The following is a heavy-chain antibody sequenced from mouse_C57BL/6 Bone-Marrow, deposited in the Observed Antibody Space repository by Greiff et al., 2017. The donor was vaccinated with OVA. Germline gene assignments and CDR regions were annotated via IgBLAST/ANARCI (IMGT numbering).Heavy chain of an antibody. CDR2: ISSGGSYT. CDR3: ARGWEFAY. J-gene: IGHJ3*01. CDR1: GFTFSSYG. V-gene: IGHV5-6*01. Sequence: EVNVVESGGDLVKPGGSLKLSCAASGFTFSSYGMPWVRQTPDKRLEWVATISSGGSYTYYPDTVKGRFTISRDNAKNTLYLQMSSLRSEDTAMYYCARGWEFAYWGQGTLVTVSA. D-gene: IGHD1-1*02.